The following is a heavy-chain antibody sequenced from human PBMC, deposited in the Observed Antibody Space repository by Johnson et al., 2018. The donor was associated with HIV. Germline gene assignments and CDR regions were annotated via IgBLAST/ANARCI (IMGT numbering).Heavy chain of an antibody. CDR2: ISYDGSNK. CDR1: GFTFSSYA. V-gene: IGHV3-30-3*01. CDR3: ARENRRGYTLWGNAFDV. D-gene: IGHD3-22*01. Sequence: QVQLVESGGGVVQPGRSLRLSCAASGFTFSSYAMHWVRQAPGKGLEWVAVISYDGSNKYYADYVKGRFTISRDNSKNTLYLQMNSLRDEDTVVYYCARENRRGYTLWGNAFDVWGQGAMVTGSS. J-gene: IGHJ3*01.